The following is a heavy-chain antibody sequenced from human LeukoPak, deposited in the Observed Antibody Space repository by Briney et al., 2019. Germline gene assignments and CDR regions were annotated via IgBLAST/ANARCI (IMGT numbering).Heavy chain of an antibody. CDR3: AREGMGATFVAFDY. CDR2: INPNSGGT. Sequence: ASVKVSCKASGYTFTGYYMHWVRQAPGQGLEWMGWINPNSGGTNYAQKFQGRVTMTRDTSISTAYMELSRLRSDDTAVYYCAREGMGATFVAFDYWGQGTLVTVSS. V-gene: IGHV1-2*02. CDR1: GYTFTGYY. D-gene: IGHD1-26*01. J-gene: IGHJ4*02.